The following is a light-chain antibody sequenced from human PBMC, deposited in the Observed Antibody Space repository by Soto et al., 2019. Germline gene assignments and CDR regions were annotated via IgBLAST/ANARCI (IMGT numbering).Light chain of an antibody. CDR3: QQRSNWPIT. CDR2: NAS. Sequence: IVMTQSPVTLSLSPGERATLSCRTSQSVSNNFLAWYQQKPGQAPRLLIYNASNRATGIPDRFSGSGSGTDFTLTISSLEPEDFAVYYCQQRSNWPITFGQGTRLEIK. CDR1: QSVSNNF. J-gene: IGKJ5*01. V-gene: IGKV3D-20*02.